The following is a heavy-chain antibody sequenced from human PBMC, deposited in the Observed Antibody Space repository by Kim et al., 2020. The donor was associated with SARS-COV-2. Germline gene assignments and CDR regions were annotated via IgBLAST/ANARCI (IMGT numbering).Heavy chain of an antibody. Sequence: GGSLRLSCAASGFTFSTYWMHWVRQAPGKGLVWVSRIKSDGSTTTYADSVKGRFTISRDNAKNTLYLQMNSLRAEDTAVYYCVRGAHLVYCGGDCYSDAFDFWGQGTEVTVSS. V-gene: IGHV3-74*01. CDR1: GFTFSTYW. CDR2: IKSDGSTT. CDR3: VRGAHLVYCGGDCYSDAFDF. J-gene: IGHJ3*01. D-gene: IGHD2-21*02.